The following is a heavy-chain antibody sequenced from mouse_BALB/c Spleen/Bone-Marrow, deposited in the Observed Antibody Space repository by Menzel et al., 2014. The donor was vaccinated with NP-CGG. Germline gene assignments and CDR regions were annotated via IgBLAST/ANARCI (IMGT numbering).Heavy chain of an antibody. CDR3: ARRGWSSYWYFDV. J-gene: IGHJ1*01. D-gene: IGHD2-3*01. CDR1: GFDFSRYW. CDR2: INPDSSAI. V-gene: IGHV4-1*02. Sequence: EVKLVESGGGLVQPGGSLKLSCAASGFDFSRYWMSWVRQAPGKGLEWIGEINPDSSAINYTPSLKDKFIISRDNAKNTLYLQMSKVRSEDTALYYCARRGWSSYWYFDVWGAGTTVTVSS.